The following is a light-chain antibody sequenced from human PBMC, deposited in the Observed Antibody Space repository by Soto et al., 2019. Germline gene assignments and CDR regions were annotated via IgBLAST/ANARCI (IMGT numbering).Light chain of an antibody. CDR2: GAS. CDR1: QSVSNNY. J-gene: IGKJ5*01. V-gene: IGKV3D-20*02. CDR3: QQRSNWTAN. Sequence: DIVWTQSPGTLSLSPGETATLSCRASQSVSNNYLAWYQQKPGQAPRLLIYGASNRATGIPDRFSGSGSGTDVTLTINNLEPEDGAVYDGQQRSNWTANFGQGTRLEIK.